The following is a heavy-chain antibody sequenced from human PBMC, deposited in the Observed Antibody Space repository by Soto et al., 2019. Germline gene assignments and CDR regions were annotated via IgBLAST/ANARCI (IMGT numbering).Heavy chain of an antibody. J-gene: IGHJ4*02. Sequence: GGSLRLSCAASGFTFSSYDMNWVRQAPGKGLEWVSYISSSSTTIYSADSVKGRFTISRDNAKNSPYLQMNSLRDEDTAVYYCAKDLPGSWEDFDYWGQGTLVTVSS. D-gene: IGHD2-15*01. CDR1: GFTFSSYD. CDR2: ISSSSTTI. V-gene: IGHV3-48*02. CDR3: AKDLPGSWEDFDY.